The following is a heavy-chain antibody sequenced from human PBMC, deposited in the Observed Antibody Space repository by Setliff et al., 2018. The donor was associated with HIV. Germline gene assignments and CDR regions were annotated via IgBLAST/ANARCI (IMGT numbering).Heavy chain of an antibody. CDR1: GFAFSDYD. J-gene: IGHJ4*02. CDR3: AGEVGASRLVS. V-gene: IGHV3-30*02. CDR2: IRYDGSNQ. Sequence: PGGSLRLSCATSGFAFSDYDFHWVRQVTGEGLEWVALIRYDGSNQYYADSVKGRFTISRDNSKNTLYLQLNSLRADDTAVYYCAGEVGASRLVSWGQGTLVTVSS. D-gene: IGHD1-26*01.